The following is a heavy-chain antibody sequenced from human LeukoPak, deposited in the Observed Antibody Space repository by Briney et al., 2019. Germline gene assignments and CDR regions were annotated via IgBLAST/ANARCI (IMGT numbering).Heavy chain of an antibody. V-gene: IGHV5-51*01. Sequence: GESLQISCKGSGSSFTGYWIAWVRQLPGRGLEWMGVIYPSDSDTRYSPSFQGQVTISADRSINTAYLQWSSLKASDTAMYYCARLAYNFDSSGYYRLGYYYMDVWGKGTTVIVSS. CDR1: GSSFTGYW. CDR2: IYPSDSDT. CDR3: ARLAYNFDSSGYYRLGYYYMDV. D-gene: IGHD3-22*01. J-gene: IGHJ6*03.